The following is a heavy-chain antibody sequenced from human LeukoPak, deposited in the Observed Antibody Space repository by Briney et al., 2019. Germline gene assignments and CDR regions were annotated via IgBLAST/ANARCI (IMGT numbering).Heavy chain of an antibody. CDR3: ARDQVAALGVLGY. V-gene: IGHV3-30*04. Sequence: GGSLRLSCAASGFTFSSYAMHWVRQAPGKGLEWVAVISYDGSNKYYTDSVKGRFTISRDNSKNTLYLQMNSLRAEDTAVYYCARDQVAALGVLGYWGQGTLVTVSS. J-gene: IGHJ4*02. CDR1: GFTFSSYA. CDR2: ISYDGSNK. D-gene: IGHD6-19*01.